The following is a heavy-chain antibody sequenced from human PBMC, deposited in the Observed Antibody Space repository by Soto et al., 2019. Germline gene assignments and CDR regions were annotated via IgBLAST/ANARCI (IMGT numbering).Heavy chain of an antibody. CDR1: GGSVSNYY. D-gene: IGHD2-15*01. CDR2: IYTGGST. V-gene: IGHV4-4*07. Sequence: QVQLQESGPGLVKPSETLSLTCSVSGGSVSNYYWSWFRQPAGKGLEWIGRIYTGGSTNYNPSLKSLGTLSVDTSKNQFSLRLASVTAADTAVYYCARANVGPPGGGSWTMPFDFWGQGTLVTVSS. J-gene: IGHJ4*02. CDR3: ARANVGPPGGGSWTMPFDF.